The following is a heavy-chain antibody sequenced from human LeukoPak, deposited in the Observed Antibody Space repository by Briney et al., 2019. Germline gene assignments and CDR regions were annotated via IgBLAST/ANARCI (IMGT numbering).Heavy chain of an antibody. J-gene: IGHJ4*02. Sequence: QPGGSLRLSCAASGFTFRKYWMHWVRQAPGKGLVWVSRIDEDGRTTNYADSVKGRFTISRDNARDTLFLQMNGLRVEDTAVYYCVRDLAGADGYWGQGTPATVSS. CDR3: VRDLAGADGY. CDR2: IDEDGRTT. V-gene: IGHV3-74*01. D-gene: IGHD6-13*01. CDR1: GFTFRKYW.